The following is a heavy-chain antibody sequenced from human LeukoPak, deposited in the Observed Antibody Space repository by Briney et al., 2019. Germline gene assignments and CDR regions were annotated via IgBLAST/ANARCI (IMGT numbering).Heavy chain of an antibody. J-gene: IGHJ4*02. CDR1: GFTFSSYW. D-gene: IGHD3-22*01. CDR2: INSDGSST. V-gene: IGHV3-74*01. Sequence: PGGSLRLSCAASGFTFSSYWMHWVRQAPGKGLVWVSRINSDGSSTSYADSVKGRFTISRDNAKNTLYLQMNSLRAEDTAVYYCARNSQPYYYDSSGYLDYWGQGTLVTVSS. CDR3: ARNSQPYYYDSSGYLDY.